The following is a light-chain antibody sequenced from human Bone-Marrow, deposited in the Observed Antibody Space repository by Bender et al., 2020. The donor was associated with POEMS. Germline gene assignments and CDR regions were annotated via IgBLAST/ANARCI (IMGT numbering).Light chain of an antibody. V-gene: IGLV2-23*01. CDR3: CSYAGSSPWM. CDR1: IGDVGSYDL. J-gene: IGLJ3*02. CDR2: EYS. Sequence: QSALTHPAAVSWSPGQSITISCTGTIGDVGSYDLVSWYQQHPGKAPKLMIYEYSKRPSGVSNRFYGSKSGSTASLTSSGLQAEDEADYSCCSYAGSSPWMFDGGTKLTVL.